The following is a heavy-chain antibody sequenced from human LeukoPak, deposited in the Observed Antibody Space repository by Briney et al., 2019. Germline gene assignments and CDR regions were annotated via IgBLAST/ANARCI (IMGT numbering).Heavy chain of an antibody. D-gene: IGHD1-26*01. CDR1: GFTLSSHG. Sequence: GGSLRLSCVASGFTLSSHGMHWVRQAPGKGLEWVVLIWYDGNRENYADSVKGRFTISRDLSKNTLNLQMNSLRVDDTAVFYCARDLSFGSLDFRGQGTLVTVSS. V-gene: IGHV3-33*01. CDR3: ARDLSFGSLDF. CDR2: IWYDGNRE. J-gene: IGHJ4*02.